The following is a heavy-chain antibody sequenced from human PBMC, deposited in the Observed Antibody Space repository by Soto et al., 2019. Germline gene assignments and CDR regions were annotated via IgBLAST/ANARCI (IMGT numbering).Heavy chain of an antibody. D-gene: IGHD3-22*01. CDR1: GFTFSSCA. Sequence: PGGSLRLSCAASGFTFSSCAMSWVRQAPGKGLEWVSSIRCSGGSTYYADSVKVRLKISRGNSKKTLYLQMNSLRAEDTAVYYCAKGEDYYDSSVYSSFDXWGQGTLVTVSX. V-gene: IGHV3-23*01. J-gene: IGHJ4*02. CDR2: IRCSGGST. CDR3: AKGEDYYDSSVYSSFDX.